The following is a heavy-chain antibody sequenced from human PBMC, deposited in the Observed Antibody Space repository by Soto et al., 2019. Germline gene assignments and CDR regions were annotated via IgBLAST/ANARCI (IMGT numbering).Heavy chain of an antibody. CDR1: GFTFSSYA. CDR2: ISGSGGST. J-gene: IGHJ4*02. Sequence: EVQLLESGGGLVQPGGSLRLSCAASGFTFSSYAMSWVRQAPGKGLEWVSAISGSGGSTYYADFVKGRFTISRDNSKTTLYLQMNSLRAEDTAVYYCAKASGWFGEFDYWGQGTLVTVSS. CDR3: AKASGWFGEFDY. V-gene: IGHV3-23*01. D-gene: IGHD3-10*01.